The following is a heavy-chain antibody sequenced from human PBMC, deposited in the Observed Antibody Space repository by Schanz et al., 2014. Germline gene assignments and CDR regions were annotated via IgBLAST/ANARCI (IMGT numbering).Heavy chain of an antibody. CDR2: IIPIVDIT. Sequence: QVQLVQSGAEVKKPGSSVKVSCKASGGTFSSYSVGWVRQAPGQGLEWMGRIIPIVDITNYAQKFLGRVTITADKSTSTAYMELKSLRSADTAVYYCATIGVNDYWRFGLDLWGQGTTVTVSS. V-gene: IGHV1-69*02. D-gene: IGHD3-16*01. CDR3: ATIGVNDYWRFGLDL. J-gene: IGHJ6*02. CDR1: GGTFSSYS.